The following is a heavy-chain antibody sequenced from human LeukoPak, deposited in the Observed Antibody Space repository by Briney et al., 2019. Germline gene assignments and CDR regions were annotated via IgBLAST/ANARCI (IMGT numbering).Heavy chain of an antibody. J-gene: IGHJ5*02. D-gene: IGHD1-26*01. Sequence: GSVKVSCKASGYTFTSYDINWVRQATGQGLEWMGWMNPNSGNTGYAQKFQGRVTITRNTSISTAYMELSSLRSEDTAVYYCARVGGIVGATSTRGWFDPWGQGTLVTVSS. CDR3: ARVGGIVGATSTRGWFDP. CDR1: GYTFTSYD. V-gene: IGHV1-8*03. CDR2: MNPNSGNT.